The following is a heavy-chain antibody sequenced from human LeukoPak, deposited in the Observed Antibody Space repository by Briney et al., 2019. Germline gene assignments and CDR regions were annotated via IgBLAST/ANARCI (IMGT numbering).Heavy chain of an antibody. J-gene: IGHJ4*02. CDR3: ARGGAVEQPDDY. CDR2: FDPEDGET. D-gene: IGHD6-13*01. Sequence: ASVKVSCKVSGYTLTELSMHWVRQAPGKGLEWMGGFDPEDGETIYAQKFQGRVTMTTDTSTSTAYMELRSLRSDDTAVYYCARGGAVEQPDDYWGQGTLVTVSS. V-gene: IGHV1-24*01. CDR1: GYTLTELS.